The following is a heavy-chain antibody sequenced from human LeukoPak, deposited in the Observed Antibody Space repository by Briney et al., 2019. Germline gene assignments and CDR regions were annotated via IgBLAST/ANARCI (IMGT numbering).Heavy chain of an antibody. CDR1: GGSISSGDYY. V-gene: IGHV4-30-4*01. D-gene: IGHD3-10*01. CDR3: ARDYGSGSYFDY. J-gene: IGHJ4*02. CDR2: IYYSGST. Sequence: SETLSLTCTVSGGSISSGDYYWSWIRQPPGKGLEWIGYIYYSGSTYYNPSLKSRVTISVDTSKNQFSLKLSSVTAADTAVYYCARDYGSGSYFDYWGQGTLVTVSS.